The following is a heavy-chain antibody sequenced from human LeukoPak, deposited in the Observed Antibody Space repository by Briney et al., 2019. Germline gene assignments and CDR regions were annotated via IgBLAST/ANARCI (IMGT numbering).Heavy chain of an antibody. CDR3: ARESAGSSSSSDY. D-gene: IGHD6-6*01. CDR2: IYSGGST. V-gene: IGHV3-53*01. J-gene: IGHJ4*02. CDR1: GFTVSSNY. Sequence: GGSLRLSCAASGFTVSSNYMSWVRQAPGKGLEWVSVIYSGGSTYYADSVKGRFTISGDNSKNTLYLQMNSLRAEDTAVYYCARESAGSSSSSDYWGQGTLVTVSS.